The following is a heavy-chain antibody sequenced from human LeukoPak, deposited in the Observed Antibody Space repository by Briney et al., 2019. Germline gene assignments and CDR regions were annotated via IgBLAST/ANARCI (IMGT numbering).Heavy chain of an antibody. CDR3: ARKDAFDI. Sequence: GGSLRLSCAASGFTFSSYSMNWVRQAPGKGLEWVSVIYSGGSAYYADSVKGRFTISRDNSKNTLYLQMNGLRAEDTAMYYCARKDAFDIWGQGTMVTVSS. J-gene: IGHJ3*02. CDR2: IYSGGSA. CDR1: GFTFSSYS. V-gene: IGHV3-66*01.